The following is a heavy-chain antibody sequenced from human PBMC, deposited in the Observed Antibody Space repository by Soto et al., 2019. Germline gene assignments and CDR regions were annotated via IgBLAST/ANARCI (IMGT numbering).Heavy chain of an antibody. Sequence: SETLSLTCTVSSGSISSSYYYWGWIRQPPGKGLEWIGVIYYTGSTYYNPPLQSRVTISVDTSKNQFSLKMSSVTAADTAVYFCARQAGAFGYYMDVWGKGATVTVSS. CDR2: IYYTGST. D-gene: IGHD3-16*01. CDR3: ARQAGAFGYYMDV. CDR1: SGSISSSYYY. V-gene: IGHV4-39*01. J-gene: IGHJ6*03.